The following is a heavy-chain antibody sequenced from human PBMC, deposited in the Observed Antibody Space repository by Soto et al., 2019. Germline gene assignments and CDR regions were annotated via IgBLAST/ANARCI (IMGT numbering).Heavy chain of an antibody. CDR3: ARGAGRGSCGFYYYYGMDV. D-gene: IGHD1-26*01. CDR2: ISPYDGST. V-gene: IGHV1-46*01. Sequence: QVQLVQSGAEGKKPGASVKVSCKASGVTFTNYFFHCVRHAPRQGLEWMGIISPYDGSTNYVQSLQGRVTMSSATSTSTVYMELSSLSSEDTAVSYCARGAGRGSCGFYYYYGMDVWGHGTPVTVSS. CDR1: GVTFTNYF. J-gene: IGHJ6*02.